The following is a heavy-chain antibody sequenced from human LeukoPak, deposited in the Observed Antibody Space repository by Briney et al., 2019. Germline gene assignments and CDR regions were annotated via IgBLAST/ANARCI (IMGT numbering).Heavy chain of an antibody. CDR2: ISSSSTYI. CDR3: ARVGNSIWFGDFDY. D-gene: IGHD3-10*01. Sequence: GGSLRLSCAASGFTLSSYSMNWVRQAPGKGLEWVSSISSSSTYIYYADSLKGRFTISRDNAKNSLYLQMNSLRAEDTAVYYCARVGNSIWFGDFDYWGQGTLVTVSS. CDR1: GFTLSSYS. V-gene: IGHV3-21*01. J-gene: IGHJ4*02.